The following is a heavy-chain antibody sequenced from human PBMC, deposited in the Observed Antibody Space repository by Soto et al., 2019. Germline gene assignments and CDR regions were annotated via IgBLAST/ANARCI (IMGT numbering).Heavy chain of an antibody. D-gene: IGHD3-3*01. CDR3: ARDLEGTGTGRGDFGI. CDR2: ISYSGYA. J-gene: IGHJ3*02. V-gene: IGHV4-31*03. Sequence: QVQLQESGQGLVKPSQTLSLTYTFSGGSIRNDNFYWSYLRQRPGKGLEWIGYISYSGYAAYHPSLERRVLISVDPSNKQFSLILNSVTAAETAVYYCARDLEGTGTGRGDFGIWGRGTLVTVSS. CDR1: GGSIRNDNFY.